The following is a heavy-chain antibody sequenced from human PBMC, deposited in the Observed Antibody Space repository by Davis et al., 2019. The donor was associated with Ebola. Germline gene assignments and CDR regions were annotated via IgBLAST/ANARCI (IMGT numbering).Heavy chain of an antibody. D-gene: IGHD3-16*01. Sequence: PGGSLRLSCVASGFTFRDYWMHWVRRAPAKGLVWVSRINSGGSLTTYADSVKGRFTISRDNAKSMVYLQMNSLRLEDTAVYYCVGGLGDFWGQGSLVTVSS. J-gene: IGHJ4*02. V-gene: IGHV3-74*03. CDR3: VGGLGDF. CDR2: INSGGSLT. CDR1: GFTFRDYW.